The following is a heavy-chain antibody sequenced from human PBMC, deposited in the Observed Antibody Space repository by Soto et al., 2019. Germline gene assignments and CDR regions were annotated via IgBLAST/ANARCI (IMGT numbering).Heavy chain of an antibody. CDR2: INHSGST. Sequence: PSETLSLTCAVYGGSFSGYYWSWIRQPPGKGLEWIGEINHSGSTNYNPSLKSRVTISVDTSKNQFSLKLSFVTAADTAVYYCARGSAREWLSYRRCWFDPWGQGTLVTVSS. V-gene: IGHV4-34*01. D-gene: IGHD3-3*01. CDR3: ARGSAREWLSYRRCWFDP. CDR1: GGSFSGYY. J-gene: IGHJ5*02.